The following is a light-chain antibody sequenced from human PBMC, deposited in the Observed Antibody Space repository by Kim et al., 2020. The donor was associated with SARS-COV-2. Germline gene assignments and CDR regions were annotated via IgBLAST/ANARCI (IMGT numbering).Light chain of an antibody. V-gene: IGKV3-15*01. CDR1: QSVSIY. CDR3: QQYNNWPWT. CDR2: GVS. Sequence: SPGEKATLACAGSQSVSIYLAWYQHKPGQAPRLLIYGVSTRATGIPARFSGSGSGTEFTLTISSLQSEDFAVYYCQQYNNWPWTFGQGTKVDIK. J-gene: IGKJ1*01.